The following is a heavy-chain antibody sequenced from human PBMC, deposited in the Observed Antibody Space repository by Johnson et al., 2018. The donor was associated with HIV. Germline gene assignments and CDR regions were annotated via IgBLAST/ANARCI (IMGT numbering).Heavy chain of an antibody. Sequence: VQLVESGGGVVQPGRSLRLSCAASGFTFSRNAMHWVRQAPGKGLEWVAVISFDGNNKHYADSVRGRFTISRDNSKNTLYLQMNSLRAEDTAVYYCAKDGGYSYVLDAFDIWGQGTMVTVSS. J-gene: IGHJ3*02. V-gene: IGHV3-30-3*01. D-gene: IGHD5-18*01. CDR2: ISFDGNNK. CDR3: AKDGGYSYVLDAFDI. CDR1: GFTFSRNA.